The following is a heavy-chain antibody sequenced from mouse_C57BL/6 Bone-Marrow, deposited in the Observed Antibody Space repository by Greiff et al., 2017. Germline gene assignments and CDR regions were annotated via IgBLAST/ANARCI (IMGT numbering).Heavy chain of an antibody. J-gene: IGHJ3*01. CDR1: GFNIKDDY. CDR3: TTRGFYYYGSSSWFAY. Sequence: DVKLVESGAELVRPGASVKLSCTASGFNIKDDYMHWVKQRPEQGLEWIGWIDPENGDTEYASKFQGKATITADTSSNTAYLQLSSLTSEDTAVYYCTTRGFYYYGSSSWFAYWGQGTLVTVSA. V-gene: IGHV14-4*01. D-gene: IGHD1-1*01. CDR2: IDPENGDT.